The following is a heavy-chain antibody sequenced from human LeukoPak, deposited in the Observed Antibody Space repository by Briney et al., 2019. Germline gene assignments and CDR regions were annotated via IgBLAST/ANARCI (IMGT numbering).Heavy chain of an antibody. D-gene: IGHD1-26*01. J-gene: IGHJ3*02. Sequence: GGSLRLSCAASGFTFDDYAMHWVRQAPGKGLEWVSGISWNSGSIGYADSVKGRFTISRDNAKNSLYLQMNSLRTEDMALYYCAKGRWKLLDAFDIWGQGTMVTVSS. CDR1: GFTFDDYA. V-gene: IGHV3-9*03. CDR3: AKGRWKLLDAFDI. CDR2: ISWNSGSI.